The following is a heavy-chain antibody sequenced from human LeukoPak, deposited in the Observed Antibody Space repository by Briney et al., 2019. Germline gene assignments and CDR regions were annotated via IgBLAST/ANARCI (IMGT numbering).Heavy chain of an antibody. V-gene: IGHV3-33*01. CDR1: GFTFSSYG. J-gene: IGHJ6*02. Sequence: GRSLRLSCAASGFTFSSYGMHWVRQAPGMGLEWVAVIWYDGSNKYYADSVKGRFTISRDNSKNTLYLQMNSLRAEDTAVYYCARDIAAAGSRYYYYGMDVWGQGTTATVSS. CDR3: ARDIAAAGSRYYYYGMDV. D-gene: IGHD6-13*01. CDR2: IWYDGSNK.